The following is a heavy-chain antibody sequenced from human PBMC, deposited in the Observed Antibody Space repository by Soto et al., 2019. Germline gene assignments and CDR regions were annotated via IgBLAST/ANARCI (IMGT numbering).Heavy chain of an antibody. Sequence: GASVKVSCKASGYTFTKYVMHWVRQAPGQRLEWMGWINAGRGNTKYSEKFQGRVTITRDTSASTAYMELTSLRSEDTSVYYCARAPGGDSYAPNDDWGQGALVTVSS. D-gene: IGHD5-18*01. CDR2: INAGRGNT. J-gene: IGHJ4*02. CDR1: GYTFTKYV. V-gene: IGHV1-3*01. CDR3: ARAPGGDSYAPNDD.